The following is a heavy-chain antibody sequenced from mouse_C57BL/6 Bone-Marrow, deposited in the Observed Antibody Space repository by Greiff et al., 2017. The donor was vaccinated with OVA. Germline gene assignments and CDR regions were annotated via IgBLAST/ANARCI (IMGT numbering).Heavy chain of an antibody. CDR1: GFTFSDYG. CDR3: ARPGGSSQDYWYFDV. Sequence: EVQRVESGGGLVKPGGSLKLSCAASGFTFSDYGMHWVRQAPEKGLEWVAYISSGSSTIYYADTVKGRFTISRDNAKNTLFLQMTSLRSEDTAMHYCARPGGSSQDYWYFDVWGTGTTVTVSS. J-gene: IGHJ1*03. V-gene: IGHV5-17*01. CDR2: ISSGSSTI. D-gene: IGHD1-1*01.